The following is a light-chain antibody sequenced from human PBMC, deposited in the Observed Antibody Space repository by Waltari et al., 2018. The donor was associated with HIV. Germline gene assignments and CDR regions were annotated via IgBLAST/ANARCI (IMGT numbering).Light chain of an antibody. CDR2: DVT. CDR1: SSDVGGYRY. J-gene: IGLJ3*02. CDR3: CSYAGSYTLV. V-gene: IGLV2-11*01. Sequence: QSALTQPRSVSGSPGQSVPISRTGPSSDVGGYRYVCWYQQHPAKAPKLMIYDVTKRPSGVPDRFSGSKSVNTASLTISGLEAEDEADYYCCSYAGSYTLVFGGGTKLTVL.